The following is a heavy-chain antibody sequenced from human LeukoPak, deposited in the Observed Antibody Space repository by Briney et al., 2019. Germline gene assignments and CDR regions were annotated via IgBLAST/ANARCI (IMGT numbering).Heavy chain of an antibody. V-gene: IGHV4-30-2*01. D-gene: IGHD5-12*01. CDR2: IYHSGST. J-gene: IGHJ4*02. CDR1: GGSISSGGYS. Sequence: PSETLSLTCAVSGGSISSGGYSWSWIRQPPGKGLEWIGYIYHSGSTYYNPSLKSRVTISVDTSKNQFSLKLSSVTAADTAVYYCARGKNGYSGYDPERGYYFDYWGQGTLVTVSS. CDR3: ARGKNGYSGYDPERGYYFDY.